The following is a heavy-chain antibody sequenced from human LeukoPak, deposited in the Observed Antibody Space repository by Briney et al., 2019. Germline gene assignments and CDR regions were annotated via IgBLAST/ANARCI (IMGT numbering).Heavy chain of an antibody. D-gene: IGHD2-8*01. J-gene: IGHJ6*03. CDR1: GFTFSHYW. CDR2: INQDGSEK. V-gene: IGHV3-7*01. CDR3: AKDRCSNGVGCYYYYMDV. Sequence: GGSLRLSCAASGFTFSHYWMSWVRQAPGKGLEWVANINQDGSEKYYADSVRGRFTISRDNAQNSLYLQMNSLRAEDTAVYYCAKDRCSNGVGCYYYYMDVWGKGTTVTISS.